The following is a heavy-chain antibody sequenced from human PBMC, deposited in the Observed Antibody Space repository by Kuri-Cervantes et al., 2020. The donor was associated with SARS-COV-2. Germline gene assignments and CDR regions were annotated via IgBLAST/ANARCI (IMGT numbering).Heavy chain of an antibody. CDR1: GFTFSDYY. CDR3: ARAAHDCSSTSCELDY. J-gene: IGHJ4*02. V-gene: IGHV3-11*01. D-gene: IGHD2-2*01. Sequence: GESLKISCAASGFTFSDYYMSWIRQAPGKGLEWVSYISSSGSTIYYADSVKGRFTISRDNAKNSLYLQMNSLRAEDTALYYCARAAHDCSSTSCELDYWGQGTLVTVSS. CDR2: ISSSGSTI.